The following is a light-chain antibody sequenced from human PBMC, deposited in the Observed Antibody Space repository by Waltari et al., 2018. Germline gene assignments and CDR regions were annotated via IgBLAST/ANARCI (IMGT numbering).Light chain of an antibody. Sequence: EVVLTQSPGTLSLSLGERATLSCRASQSVGSSYFVWYQQKPGQAPRLLIYGASSRATGIPDRFSGSGAGTDFTLTISRLEPEDFAVYYCQQYAGSPWTFGQGTRVEIK. CDR2: GAS. V-gene: IGKV3-20*01. CDR3: QQYAGSPWT. J-gene: IGKJ1*01. CDR1: QSVGSSY.